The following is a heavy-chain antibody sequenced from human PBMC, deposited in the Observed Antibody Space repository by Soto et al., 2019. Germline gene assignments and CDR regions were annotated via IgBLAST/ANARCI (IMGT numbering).Heavy chain of an antibody. D-gene: IGHD2-15*01. Sequence: GGSLRLSCAASGFTFSHAWMSWVRQAPGKGLEWVGRVKSKADGETKDYGAPVRGRFTISRDDSKDTLYLQMNSLRIEDTAVYYCCVVKRRDQYSTSGYWFDPWGPGTLVTVSS. CDR2: VKSKADGETK. J-gene: IGHJ5*02. CDR1: GFTFSHAW. CDR3: CVVKRRDQYSTSGYWFDP. V-gene: IGHV3-15*01.